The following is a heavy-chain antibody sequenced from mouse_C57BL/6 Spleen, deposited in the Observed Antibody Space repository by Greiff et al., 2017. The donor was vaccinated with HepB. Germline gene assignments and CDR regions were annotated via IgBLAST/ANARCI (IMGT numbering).Heavy chain of an antibody. J-gene: IGHJ3*01. V-gene: IGHV1-12*01. CDR3: ARGDYYGSSYGLLFAY. CDR1: GYTFTSYN. CDR2: IYPGNGDT. D-gene: IGHD1-1*01. Sequence: QVQLKESGAELVRPGASVKMSCKASGYTFTSYNMHWVKQTPRQGLEWIGAIYPGNGDTSYNQKFKGKATLTVDKSSSTAYMQLSSLTSEDSAVYFCARGDYYGSSYGLLFAYWGQGTLVTVSA.